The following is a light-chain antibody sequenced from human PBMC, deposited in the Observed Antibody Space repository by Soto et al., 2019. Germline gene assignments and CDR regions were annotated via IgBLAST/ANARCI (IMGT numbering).Light chain of an antibody. V-gene: IGLV1-40*01. J-gene: IGLJ1*01. Sequence: QSVLTQPPSLSGAPGQRVTISCTGSSSNIGAGYDVHWYQQLPGTAPKLLIYGSINRPSGVPDRFSDSKSGTTASLAISGLQTEDEADYYCQSYDSGLSGYVFGTGTKLTVL. CDR1: SSNIGAGYD. CDR2: GSI. CDR3: QSYDSGLSGYV.